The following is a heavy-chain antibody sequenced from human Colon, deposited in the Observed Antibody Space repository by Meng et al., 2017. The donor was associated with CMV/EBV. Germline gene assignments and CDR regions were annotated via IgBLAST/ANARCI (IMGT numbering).Heavy chain of an antibody. CDR3: AKDVLATDYFDY. D-gene: IGHD1-26*01. V-gene: IGHV3-30*02. Sequence: GESLKISCAASGFTLQMYPVHWVRQAPGKGLEWVAYIRYDGSDKYYADSVKGRFTISRDDSKNTLYVQMNSLRAEDTAVYYCAKDVLATDYFDYWGQGTLVTVSS. CDR2: IRYDGSDK. CDR1: GFTLQMYP. J-gene: IGHJ4*02.